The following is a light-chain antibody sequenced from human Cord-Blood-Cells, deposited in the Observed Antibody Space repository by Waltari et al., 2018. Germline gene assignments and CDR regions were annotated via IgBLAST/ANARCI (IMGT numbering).Light chain of an antibody. CDR2: RNI. V-gene: IGLV1-47*01. CDR1: SSNIGSNY. Sequence: QSVLTQPPSASGTPGQRVTISCSGSSSNIGSNYVYWYQQLPGTAPKLLIHRNIRRPSGVPDRFSGSKSGTSGSLAISGLRSEDEADYYCAAWDDSLSGYVFGTGTKVTVL. J-gene: IGLJ1*01. CDR3: AAWDDSLSGYV.